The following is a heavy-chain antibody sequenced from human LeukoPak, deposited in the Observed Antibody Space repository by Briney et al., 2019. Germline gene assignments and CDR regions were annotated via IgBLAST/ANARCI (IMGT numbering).Heavy chain of an antibody. D-gene: IGHD6-6*01. CDR1: GYTFATYF. V-gene: IGHV1-2*02. CDR2: IKPNSGVT. CDR3: ARTVAARSAHNWFDP. Sequence: GASVKVSCKTSGYTFATYFMHWVRQAPGQGLEWMGYIKPNSGVTNYAQKFRGRVTMTWDTSISTAYMELSRLRSDDTAVYYCARTVAARSAHNWFDPWGQGTLVTVSS. J-gene: IGHJ5*02.